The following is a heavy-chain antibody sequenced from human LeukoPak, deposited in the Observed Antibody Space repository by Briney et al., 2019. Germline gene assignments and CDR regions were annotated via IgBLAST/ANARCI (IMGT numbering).Heavy chain of an antibody. Sequence: GTSVKVSCKASGFTFTSSAVQWVRQARGQRLERIGWIVVGSGNTNYAQKFQGRVTITRDMSTSTAYMELSSLRSEDTAVYYCAKVAAAAGTWPYWGQGTLVTVSS. CDR1: GFTFTSSA. V-gene: IGHV1-58*01. J-gene: IGHJ4*02. CDR2: IVVGSGNT. D-gene: IGHD6-13*01. CDR3: AKVAAAAGTWPY.